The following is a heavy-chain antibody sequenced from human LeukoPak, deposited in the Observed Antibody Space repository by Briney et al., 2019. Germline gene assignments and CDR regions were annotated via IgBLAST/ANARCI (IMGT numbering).Heavy chain of an antibody. CDR1: GYTFTGYY. J-gene: IGHJ4*02. Sequence: ASVKVSRKASGYTFTGYYMHWVRQAPGQGLEWMGWINPNSGGTNYAQKFQGRVTMTRDTSISTGYMELSRLRSDDTAVYYCARDRYCSSTSCYGIYFDYWGQGTLVTVSS. V-gene: IGHV1-2*02. CDR2: INPNSGGT. D-gene: IGHD2-2*01. CDR3: ARDRYCSSTSCYGIYFDY.